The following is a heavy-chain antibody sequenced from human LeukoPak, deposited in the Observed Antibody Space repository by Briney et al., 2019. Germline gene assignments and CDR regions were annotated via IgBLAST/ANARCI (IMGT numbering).Heavy chain of an antibody. V-gene: IGHV3-21*01. CDR3: ARDREGYCSGGSCTNFDY. CDR1: GFTFSSYS. CDR2: IGSSSSYI. D-gene: IGHD2-15*01. J-gene: IGHJ4*02. Sequence: GGSLRLSCAASGFTFSSYSMNWVRQAPGKGLEWVSSIGSSSSYIYYADSVKGRFTISRNNARNSLYLQMDSLRAEDTAVYFCARDREGYCSGGSCTNFDYWGQGTLVTVSS.